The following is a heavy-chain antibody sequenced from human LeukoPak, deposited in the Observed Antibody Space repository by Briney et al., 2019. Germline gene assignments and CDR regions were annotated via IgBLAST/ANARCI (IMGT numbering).Heavy chain of an antibody. D-gene: IGHD5-12*01. J-gene: IGHJ5*02. CDR2: INHSGST. Sequence: PSETLSLTCTVSGGSISSGGYYWSWIRQPPGKGLEWIGEINHSGSTNYNPSLKSRVTISVDTSKNQFSLKLSSVTAADTAVYYCARRVGGYDQNWFDPWGQGTLVTVSS. CDR3: ARRVGGYDQNWFDP. CDR1: GGSISSGGYY. V-gene: IGHV4-39*07.